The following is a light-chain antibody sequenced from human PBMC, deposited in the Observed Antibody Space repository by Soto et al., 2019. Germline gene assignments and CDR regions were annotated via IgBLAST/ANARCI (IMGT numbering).Light chain of an antibody. Sequence: EIVLTQSPATLSLSPGERATLSCRASQNINRYLAWYQQKPGQAPRLLIYDASNRATGIPARFSGSASGTDFTLTISSLEPEDFAVYYCQQRSDWPPVFGGGTKVEIK. J-gene: IGKJ4*01. CDR1: QNINRY. CDR3: QQRSDWPPV. CDR2: DAS. V-gene: IGKV3-11*01.